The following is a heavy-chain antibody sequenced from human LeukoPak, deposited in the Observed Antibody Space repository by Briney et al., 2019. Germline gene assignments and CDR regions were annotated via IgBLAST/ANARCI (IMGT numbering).Heavy chain of an antibody. CDR2: IYSGGST. D-gene: IGHD3-22*01. Sequence: GGSLRLSCAASGFTVSSNYMSWVRQAPGEGLEWVSVIYSGGSTYYADSVKDRFTISRDNTKNTLYIQMNSLRAEDTAVYYCARDVYDRSGYYANYWGQGTLVTVSS. J-gene: IGHJ4*02. CDR3: ARDVYDRSGYYANY. CDR1: GFTVSSNY. V-gene: IGHV3-66*01.